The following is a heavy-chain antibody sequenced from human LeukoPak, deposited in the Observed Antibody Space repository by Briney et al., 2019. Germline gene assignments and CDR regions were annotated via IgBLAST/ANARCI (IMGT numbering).Heavy chain of an antibody. D-gene: IGHD1/OR15-1a*01. Sequence: SETLSLTCTVSGGSISTYYWSWIRQPPGKGLEWIGYIYYTGSTSYNPSLKSRVTMSLDASKNQFSLELNSVTPADTAIYYCARYQTGTMFAVWGQGTLVTISS. V-gene: IGHV4-59*01. J-gene: IGHJ4*02. CDR1: GGSISTYY. CDR3: ARYQTGTMFAV. CDR2: IYYTGST.